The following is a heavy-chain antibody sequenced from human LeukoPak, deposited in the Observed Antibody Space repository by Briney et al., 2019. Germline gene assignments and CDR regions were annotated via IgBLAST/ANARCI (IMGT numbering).Heavy chain of an antibody. J-gene: IGHJ4*02. CDR2: IYPGDSDT. V-gene: IGHV5-51*01. CDR3: ARSWSPNYDFWTGYSYYFDY. CDR1: GYSFTAHY. D-gene: IGHD3-3*01. Sequence: GESLKISCQGSGYSFTAHYIGWVRLMPGKGLEWMGIIYPGDSDTRYSPSFEGHVTISADKSTSTAYLQWSSLRASDTAIYYCARSWSPNYDFWTGYSYYFDYWGQGALVTVSS.